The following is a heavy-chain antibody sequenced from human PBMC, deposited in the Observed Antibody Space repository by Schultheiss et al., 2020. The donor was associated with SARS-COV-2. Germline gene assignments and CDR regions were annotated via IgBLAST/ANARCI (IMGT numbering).Heavy chain of an antibody. CDR2: ISSNGGST. D-gene: IGHD3-3*01. CDR1: GFTFSSYG. V-gene: IGHV3-64*04. CDR3: ARDHYYDFWSGAYYYYGMDV. J-gene: IGHJ6*02. Sequence: GGSLRLSCAASGFTFSSYGMHWVRQAPGKGLEYVSAISSNGGSTYYADSVKGRFTISRDNSKNTLYLQMNSLRAEDTAVYYCARDHYYDFWSGAYYYYGMDVWGQGTTVTVSS.